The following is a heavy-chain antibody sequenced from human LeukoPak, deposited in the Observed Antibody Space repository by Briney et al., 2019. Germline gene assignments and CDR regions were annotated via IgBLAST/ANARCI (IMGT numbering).Heavy chain of an antibody. J-gene: IGHJ6*03. V-gene: IGHV1-69*05. D-gene: IGHD3-10*01. CDR1: GGTFSSYA. CDR3: ARELWFGELLPLYYYMDV. Sequence: SVKISCKASGGTFSSYAISWVRQAPGQGLEWMGRIIPIFGTANYAQKFQGRVTITTDESTSTAYMELSSLRSEDTAVYYCARELWFGELLPLYYYMDVWGKGTTVTVSS. CDR2: IIPIFGTA.